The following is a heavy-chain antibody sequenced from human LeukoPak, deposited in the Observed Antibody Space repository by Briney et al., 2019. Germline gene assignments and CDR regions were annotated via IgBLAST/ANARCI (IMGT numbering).Heavy chain of an antibody. CDR2: IYYSGST. CDR3: ARCYGSARYFDY. Sequence: SETLSLTCTVSGGSISSYYWSWIRQPPGKGLEWIGYIYYSGSTNYNPSLKSRVTISVDTSKNQFSLKLSSVTAADTAVYYCARCYGSARYFDYWGQGTLVTVSS. D-gene: IGHD3-10*01. V-gene: IGHV4-59*01. CDR1: GGSISSYY. J-gene: IGHJ4*02.